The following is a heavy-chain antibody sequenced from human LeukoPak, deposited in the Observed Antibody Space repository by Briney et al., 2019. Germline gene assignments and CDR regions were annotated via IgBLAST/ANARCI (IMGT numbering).Heavy chain of an antibody. D-gene: IGHD3-22*01. CDR3: ARDYYYDSSGLDY. J-gene: IGHJ4*02. CDR1: GFTFSSYA. V-gene: IGHV3-33*08. Sequence: GGSLRLSCAASGFTFSSYAMHWVRQAPGKGLEWVAVIWYDGSNKYYADSVKGRFTISRDNSKNTLYLQMNSLRAEDTAVYYCARDYYYDSSGLDYWGQGTLVTVSS. CDR2: IWYDGSNK.